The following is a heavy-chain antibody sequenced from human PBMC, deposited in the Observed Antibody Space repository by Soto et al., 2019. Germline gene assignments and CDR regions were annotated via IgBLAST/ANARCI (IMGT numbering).Heavy chain of an antibody. D-gene: IGHD2-21*01. Sequence: GESLKISCAASGFSFRDYFMSWLRQAPGKGLEWVSYIGPYGNSIYYADSVKGRFTISRDDATKSLHLHMNSLRTDDTAGYYCARDDHTYGVYWGQGTPVTVSS. J-gene: IGHJ4*02. V-gene: IGHV3-11*01. CDR3: ARDDHTYGVY. CDR1: GFSFRDYF. CDR2: IGPYGNSI.